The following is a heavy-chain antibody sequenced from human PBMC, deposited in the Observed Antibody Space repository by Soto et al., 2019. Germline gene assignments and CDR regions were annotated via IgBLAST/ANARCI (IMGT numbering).Heavy chain of an antibody. J-gene: IGHJ6*03. Sequence: GGSLRLSCAASGFTFSSYSMNWVHQAPGKGLEWVSSISSSSSYIYYADSVKGRFTISRDNAKNSLYLQMNSLSAEDTAVYYCARDRTGTTTDYYYYMDVWGKGTTVTVSS. CDR1: GFTFSSYS. D-gene: IGHD1-7*01. CDR3: ARDRTGTTTDYYYYMDV. CDR2: ISSSSSYI. V-gene: IGHV3-21*01.